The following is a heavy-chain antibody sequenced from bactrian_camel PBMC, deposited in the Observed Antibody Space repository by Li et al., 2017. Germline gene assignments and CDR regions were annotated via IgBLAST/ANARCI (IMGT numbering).Heavy chain of an antibody. J-gene: IGHJ6*01. CDR2: ISSDGST. CDR1: GFTFDDFE. V-gene: IGHV3S63*01. D-gene: IGHD6*01. Sequence: HVQLVESGGGSVQAGGSLRLSCTISGFTFDDFEMGWYRQVSGNECELVSTISSDGSTYYDDSVKGRFTISQDNAKNTVYLQMDSLKPEDTAMYYCAAVRSRYCLTLQDDEFGYWGQGTQVTVS. CDR3: AAVRSRYCLTLQDDEFGY.